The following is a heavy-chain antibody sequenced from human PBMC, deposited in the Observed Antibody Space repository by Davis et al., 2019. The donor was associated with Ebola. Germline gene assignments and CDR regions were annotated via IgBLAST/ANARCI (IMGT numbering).Heavy chain of an antibody. J-gene: IGHJ4*02. CDR3: ARDLGRRYSSSSPDNY. CDR1: GGSINSGGKY. D-gene: IGHD6-6*01. Sequence: MPGGSLRLSCTVSGGSINSGGKYWNWIRQPPGKGLEWIGEIYHSGSTNYNPSLKSRVTISVDKSKNQFSLKLSSVTAADTAVYYCARDLGRRYSSSSPDNYWGQGTLVTVSS. V-gene: IGHV4-4*02. CDR2: IYHSGST.